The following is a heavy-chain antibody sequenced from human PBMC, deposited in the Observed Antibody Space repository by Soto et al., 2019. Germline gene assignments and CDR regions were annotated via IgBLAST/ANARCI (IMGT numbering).Heavy chain of an antibody. D-gene: IGHD3-22*01. CDR1: GFTFSSYA. CDR2: ISYDGSNK. V-gene: IGHV3-30-3*01. J-gene: IGHJ4*02. CDR3: ARAGNYYDSSEGGGFDY. Sequence: VQLVESGGGVVQPGRSLRLSCAASGFTFSSYAMHWVRQAPGKGLEWVAVISYDGSNKYYADSVKGRFTISRDNSKNTLYLQMNSLRAEDTAVYYCARAGNYYDSSEGGGFDYWGQGTLVTVSS.